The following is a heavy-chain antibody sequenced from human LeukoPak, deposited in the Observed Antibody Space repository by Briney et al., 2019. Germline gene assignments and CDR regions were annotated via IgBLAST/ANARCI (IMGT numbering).Heavy chain of an antibody. D-gene: IGHD6-6*01. CDR3: AIHSSSSPFDY. V-gene: IGHV3-74*01. Sequence: PGGSLRLXCAASGFTFSSYWMHWGRQAPGKGLVWVSHINSDGSSTSYADSVKGRFTISRDNAKNTLYLQMNSLRAEDTAVYYCAIHSSSSPFDYWGQGTLVTVSS. J-gene: IGHJ4*02. CDR1: GFTFSSYW. CDR2: INSDGSST.